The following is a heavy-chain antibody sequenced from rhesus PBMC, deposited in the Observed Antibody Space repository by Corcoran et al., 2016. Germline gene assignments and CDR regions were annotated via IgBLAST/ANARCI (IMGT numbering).Heavy chain of an antibody. Sequence: QVQLQESGPGLVKPSETLSLTCAVSGGSNYYWSWCRPPPGKGLEWIGYLTYSGSTSYNPSLKSRVTISRDTSKNQFSLKLSSVTAADTAVYYCARELYSGSYPHFDYWGQGVLVTVSS. CDR3: ARELYSGSYPHFDY. D-gene: IGHD3-16*01. CDR2: LTYSGST. CDR1: GGSNYY. J-gene: IGHJ4*01. V-gene: IGHV4-122*02.